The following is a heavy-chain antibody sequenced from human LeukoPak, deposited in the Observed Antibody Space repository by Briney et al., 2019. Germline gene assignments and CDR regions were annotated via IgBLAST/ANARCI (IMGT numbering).Heavy chain of an antibody. V-gene: IGHV4-59*01. CDR1: GDSISGNY. D-gene: IGHD2-21*01. J-gene: IGHJ4*02. CDR2: IYDSGNT. CDR3: AKGEGDY. Sequence: PSETLSLTCTVSGDSISGNYWSWIRQPPGKGLEWIGYIYDSGNTNYNPSLKSRVTISVDTSKNQFSLKVRSVTAADTAVYYCAKGEGDYWGQGTLVTVSS.